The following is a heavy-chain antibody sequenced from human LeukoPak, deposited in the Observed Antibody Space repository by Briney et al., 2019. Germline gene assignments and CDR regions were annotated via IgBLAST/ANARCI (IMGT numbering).Heavy chain of an antibody. CDR3: ARGPKSDYYDSSGYYYGH. Sequence: SETLSLTCAVYGGSFSGYYWSWIRQPPGKGLEWIGEINHSGSTNYNPSLKSRVTISVDTSKNQFSLKLSSATAADTAVYYCARGPKSDYYDSSGYYYGHWGQGTLVTVSS. CDR1: GGSFSGYY. J-gene: IGHJ1*01. CDR2: INHSGST. V-gene: IGHV4-34*01. D-gene: IGHD3-22*01.